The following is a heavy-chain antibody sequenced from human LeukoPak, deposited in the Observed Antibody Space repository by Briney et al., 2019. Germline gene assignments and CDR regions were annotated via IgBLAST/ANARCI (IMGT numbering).Heavy chain of an antibody. CDR2: ISGSGGST. Sequence: GGSLRLSCVASGFTFSSYAMSWVRQAPGKGLEWVSAISGSGGSTYYADSVKGRFTISRDNSKNTLYLQMNSLRAEDTAVYYCAKDQSRYFYDSSAYPRNWFDPWGQGTLVTVSS. V-gene: IGHV3-23*01. CDR3: AKDQSRYFYDSSAYPRNWFDP. J-gene: IGHJ5*02. CDR1: GFTFSSYA. D-gene: IGHD3-22*01.